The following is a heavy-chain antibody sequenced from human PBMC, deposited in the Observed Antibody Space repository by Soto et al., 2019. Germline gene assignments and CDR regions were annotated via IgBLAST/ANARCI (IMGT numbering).Heavy chain of an antibody. CDR1: GFTFSSYA. CDR2: ISGSGGST. Sequence: EVQLLESGGGLVQPGGSLRLSCAASGFTFSSYAMSWVRQAPGKGLEWVSAISGSGGSTYYADSVKGRFTISRDNSKNTLYLQMNSLRAEDTAVYYCAKDCYDSSGYASAPDAFDIWGQGTMVTVSS. V-gene: IGHV3-23*01. CDR3: AKDCYDSSGYASAPDAFDI. J-gene: IGHJ3*02. D-gene: IGHD3-22*01.